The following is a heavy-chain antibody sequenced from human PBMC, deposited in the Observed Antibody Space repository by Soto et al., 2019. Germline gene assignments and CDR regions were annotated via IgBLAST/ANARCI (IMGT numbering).Heavy chain of an antibody. CDR1: GYTFTSYG. J-gene: IGHJ5*02. CDR2: ISAYNGNT. V-gene: IGHV1-18*01. CDR3: AKSTIFGVVPSFDP. Sequence: ASVKVSCKASGYTFTSYGISWLRQAPGQGLEWMGWISAYNGNTNYAQKLQGRVTMTTDTSTRTAYMELRSLRSDDTAVYYCAKSTIFGVVPSFDPWGQGTLVTVSS. D-gene: IGHD3-3*01.